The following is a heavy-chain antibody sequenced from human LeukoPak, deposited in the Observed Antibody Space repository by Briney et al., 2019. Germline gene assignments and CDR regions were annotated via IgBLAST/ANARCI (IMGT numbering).Heavy chain of an antibody. CDR3: ARELRYFGWIAYYYYGMDV. J-gene: IGHJ6*04. V-gene: IGHV4-30-4*01. Sequence: SETLSLTCTVSGGSISSGDYYWSWIRQPPGKGLEWIGYIYYSGSTYYNPSLKSRVTISVDTSKNQFSLKLSSVTAADTAVYYCARELRYFGWIAYYYYGMDVWGKGTTVTVSS. CDR2: IYYSGST. D-gene: IGHD3-9*01. CDR1: GGSISSGDYY.